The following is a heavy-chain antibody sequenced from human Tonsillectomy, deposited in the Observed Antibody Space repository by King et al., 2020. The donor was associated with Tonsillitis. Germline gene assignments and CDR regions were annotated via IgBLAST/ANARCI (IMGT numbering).Heavy chain of an antibody. CDR1: GGTFSSYA. CDR3: ARTVVTAPTTHWYFDL. Sequence: VQLVESGAEVKKPGSSVKVSCKASGGTFSSYAISWVRQAPGQGLEWMGGIVPIFGTANYAQKFQGRVTITADESTSTAYMELSSLRSEDTAVYYCARTVVTAPTTHWYFDLWGRGTLVTVSS. J-gene: IGHJ2*01. CDR2: IVPIFGTA. V-gene: IGHV1-69*01. D-gene: IGHD2-21*02.